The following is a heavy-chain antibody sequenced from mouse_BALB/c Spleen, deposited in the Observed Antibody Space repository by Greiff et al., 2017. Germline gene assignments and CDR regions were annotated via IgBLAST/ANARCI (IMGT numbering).Heavy chain of an antibody. D-gene: IGHD1-1*01. CDR3: AFITTVDWYFDV. CDR2: IDPANGNT. Sequence: VQLQQSGAELVKPGASVKLSCTASGFNIKDTYMHWVKQRPEQGLEWIGRIDPANGNTKYDPKFQGKATITADTSSNTAYLQLSSLTSEDTAVYYCAFITTVDWYFDVWGAGTTVTVSS. J-gene: IGHJ1*01. CDR1: GFNIKDTY. V-gene: IGHV14-3*02.